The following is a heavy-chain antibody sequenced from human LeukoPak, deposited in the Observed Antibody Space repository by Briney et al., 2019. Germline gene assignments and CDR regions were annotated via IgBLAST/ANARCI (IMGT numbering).Heavy chain of an antibody. J-gene: IGHJ6*03. CDR1: GHSISSYY. Sequence: PAETLTLTCSVCGHSISSYYWSWIRQPAGRGREWIGRIYTSGSTNHNPSLESRITISVDTSKNQFSLKLSSVTAADTAVYYCARGVFGSSSWDYYYYYYMDVWGKGTTVTVSS. V-gene: IGHV4-4*07. CDR2: IYTSGST. D-gene: IGHD6-6*01. CDR3: ARGVFGSSSWDYYYYYYMDV.